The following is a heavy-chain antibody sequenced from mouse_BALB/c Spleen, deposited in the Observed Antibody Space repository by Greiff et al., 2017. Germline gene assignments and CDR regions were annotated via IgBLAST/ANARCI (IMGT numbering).Heavy chain of an antibody. Sequence: VQLQESGAELARPGASVKLSCKASGYTFTSYWMQWVKQRPGQGLEWIGAIYPGDGDTRYTQKFKGKATLTADKSSSTAYMQLSSLASEDSAVYYCARIYDAMDYWGQGTSVTVSS. CDR1: GYTFTSYW. J-gene: IGHJ4*01. V-gene: IGHV1-87*01. CDR2: IYPGDGDT. CDR3: ARIYDAMDY.